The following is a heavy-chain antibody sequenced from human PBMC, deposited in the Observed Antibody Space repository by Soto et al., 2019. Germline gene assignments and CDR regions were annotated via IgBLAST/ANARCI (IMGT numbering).Heavy chain of an antibody. D-gene: IGHD2-15*01. CDR1: GFTFSSYG. J-gene: IGHJ4*02. CDR2: IWYDGSNK. Sequence: QVQLVESGGGVVQPGRSLRLSCAASGFTFSSYGMHWVRQAPGKGLEWVAVIWYDGSNKYYADSVKGRFTISRDKSKNTLYLQMNSLRADDTAVYYCAKDGAAIPGYYFDYWGQGTLVTVSS. CDR3: AKDGAAIPGYYFDY. V-gene: IGHV3-33*03.